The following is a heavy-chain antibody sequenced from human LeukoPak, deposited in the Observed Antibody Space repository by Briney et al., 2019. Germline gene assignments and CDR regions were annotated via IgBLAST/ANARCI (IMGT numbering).Heavy chain of an antibody. J-gene: IGHJ4*02. CDR3: AKGYSSGWLYFDY. CDR1: GFTFYDYA. D-gene: IGHD6-19*01. Sequence: GRSLRLSCAASGFTFYDYAMHWVRQAPGKGVEWVSGISWNSGSIGCADSVKGRFTISRDNAKNSLYLQMNSLRAEDTALYYCAKGYSSGWLYFDYWGQGTLVTVSS. CDR2: ISWNSGSI. V-gene: IGHV3-9*01.